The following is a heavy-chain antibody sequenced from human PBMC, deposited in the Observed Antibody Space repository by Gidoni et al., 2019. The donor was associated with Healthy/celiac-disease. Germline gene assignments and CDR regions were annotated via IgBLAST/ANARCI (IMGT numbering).Heavy chain of an antibody. Sequence: QVQLQQWGAGLVQPSETLSLTCAVYGGSFSGYYWSWIRQPPGKGLEWIGEINHSGSTNYNPSLKSRVTISVDTSKNQFSLKLSSVTAADTAVYYCARDSNGMDVWGQGTTVTVSS. CDR2: INHSGST. J-gene: IGHJ6*02. CDR1: GGSFSGYY. CDR3: ARDSNGMDV. V-gene: IGHV4-34*01.